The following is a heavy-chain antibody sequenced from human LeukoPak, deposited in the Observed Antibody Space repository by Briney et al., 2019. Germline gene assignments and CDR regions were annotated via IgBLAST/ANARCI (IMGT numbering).Heavy chain of an antibody. Sequence: GGSLRLSCAVSGLTFNNYAMSWVRQAPGKGLEWVSAISKSGDHTYYAASAKGRFTIYRDNSKNTQYLQMNSLRAEDTAVYYCARDVLAAGATGTFDIWGQGTMVTVSS. V-gene: IGHV3-23*01. CDR3: ARDVLAAGATGTFDI. CDR1: GLTFNNYA. CDR2: ISKSGDHT. D-gene: IGHD1-14*01. J-gene: IGHJ3*02.